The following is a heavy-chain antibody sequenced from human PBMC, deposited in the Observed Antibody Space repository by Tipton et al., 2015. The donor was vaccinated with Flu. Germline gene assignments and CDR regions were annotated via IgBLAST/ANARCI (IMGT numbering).Heavy chain of an antibody. D-gene: IGHD2/OR15-2a*01. Sequence: QLVQSGAEVKKPGSSLKVSCEVSGGSFRDYAINWIRQAPGQGLEFKGGIIPMFGTANYARKFQDRLRITADESTSTVYMELSGLRSEDTAIYYCARDRRGFKYYLSVFDPWGQGTRVTVSS. V-gene: IGHV1-69*01. CDR1: GGSFRDYA. J-gene: IGHJ5*02. CDR2: IIPMFGTA. CDR3: ARDRRGFKYYLSVFDP.